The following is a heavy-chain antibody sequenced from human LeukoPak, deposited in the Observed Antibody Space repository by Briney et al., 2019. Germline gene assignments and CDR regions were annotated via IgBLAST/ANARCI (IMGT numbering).Heavy chain of an antibody. D-gene: IGHD6-6*01. CDR1: GFTFSSYA. J-gene: IGHJ4*02. CDR2: ISGGGGST. CDR3: ARDRTYSSSSVDY. V-gene: IGHV3-23*01. Sequence: GGSLRLSCAASGFTFSSYAMSRVRQAPGKGLEWVSAISGGGGSTYYAGSVKGRFTISRDNSKNTLYLQMNSLRAEDTAVYYCARDRTYSSSSVDYWGQGTLVTVSS.